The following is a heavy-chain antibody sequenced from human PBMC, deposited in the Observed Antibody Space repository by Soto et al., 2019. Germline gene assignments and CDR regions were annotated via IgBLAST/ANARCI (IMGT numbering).Heavy chain of an antibody. CDR2: IYPGDSYT. CDR1: GYSFTSYW. V-gene: IGHV5-51*01. D-gene: IGHD2-2*01. Sequence: PGESLKISCKGSGYSFTSYWIGWVRQMPGKGLEWMGIIYPGDSYTNYSPSFQGHVTISADKSISTAYLQWSSLKASDTAMYYCAAPKQLSMGYYYGMDVWGQGTTVTVSS. J-gene: IGHJ6*02. CDR3: AAPKQLSMGYYYGMDV.